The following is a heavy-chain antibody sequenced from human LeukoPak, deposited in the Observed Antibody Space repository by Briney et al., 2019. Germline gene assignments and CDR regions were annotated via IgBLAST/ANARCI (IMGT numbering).Heavy chain of an antibody. J-gene: IGHJ3*02. CDR2: IYYSGSP. V-gene: IGHV4-59*08. CDR1: GGSISSSY. Sequence: SETLSLTCTVSGGSISSSYWSWIRQPPGKGLEWIGYIYYSGSPNYNPSLKSRVTISVDTSKNQFSLKLSSVTAADTAVYYCARQGVSYDSSGYYRRGAFDIWGQGTMVTVSS. D-gene: IGHD3-22*01. CDR3: ARQGVSYDSSGYYRRGAFDI.